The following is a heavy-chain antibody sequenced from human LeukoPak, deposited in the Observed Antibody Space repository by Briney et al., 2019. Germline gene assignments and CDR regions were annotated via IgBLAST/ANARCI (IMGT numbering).Heavy chain of an antibody. CDR3: AKDVELQWLGPYYFDY. D-gene: IGHD6-19*01. J-gene: IGHJ4*02. V-gene: IGHV3-23*01. CDR2: ISGSGGST. Sequence: TGGSLRLSCAASGFTFSSYAMSWVRQAPGKGLEWVSAISGSGGSTYYADSVKGRFTISRDNSKNTLYLQMNSLRAEDTAVYYCAKDVELQWLGPYYFDYWGQGTLVTVSS. CDR1: GFTFSSYA.